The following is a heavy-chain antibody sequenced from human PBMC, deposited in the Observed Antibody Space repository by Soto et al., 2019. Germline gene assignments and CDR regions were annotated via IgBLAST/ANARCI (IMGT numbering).Heavy chain of an antibody. D-gene: IGHD2-2*03. CDR2: ISYDGSNK. Sequence: GSLRLSCAASGFTFSSYGMHWVRQAPGKGLEWVAVISYDGSNKYYADSVKGRFTISRDNSKNTLYLQMNSLRAEDTAVYYCAKDNLDIVLVPAALGGVYYYYGMDVWGQGTTVTVSS. J-gene: IGHJ6*02. CDR3: AKDNLDIVLVPAALGGVYYYYGMDV. CDR1: GFTFSSYG. V-gene: IGHV3-30*18.